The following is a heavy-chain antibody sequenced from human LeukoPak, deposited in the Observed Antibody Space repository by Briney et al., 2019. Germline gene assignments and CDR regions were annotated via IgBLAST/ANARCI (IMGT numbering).Heavy chain of an antibody. CDR3: ARDQAAGQDFDY. CDR2: ISSSGSTI. D-gene: IGHD6-13*01. J-gene: IGHJ4*02. Sequence: QPGGSLRLSCAASGFTFSSYEMNWVRQAPGKGLEWVSYISSSGSTIYYADSVKGRFTISKDNAKNSLYLQMNSLRAEDTAVCYCARDQAAGQDFDYWGQGTLVTVSS. CDR1: GFTFSSYE. V-gene: IGHV3-48*03.